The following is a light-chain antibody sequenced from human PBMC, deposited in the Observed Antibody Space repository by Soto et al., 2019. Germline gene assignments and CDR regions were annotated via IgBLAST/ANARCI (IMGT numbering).Light chain of an antibody. J-gene: IGKJ1*01. Sequence: EIVLTQSPGTLSLSPGERATLSCRASQTVSSSYLAWYQQNPGHAPRLLIYGASTIAAGIPDRFSGSGSGTDFTLTIIRLEPEDFVVDYCQQYGRTPPVTFGQGTKVEIK. V-gene: IGKV3-20*01. CDR2: GAS. CDR1: QTVSSSY. CDR3: QQYGRTPPVT.